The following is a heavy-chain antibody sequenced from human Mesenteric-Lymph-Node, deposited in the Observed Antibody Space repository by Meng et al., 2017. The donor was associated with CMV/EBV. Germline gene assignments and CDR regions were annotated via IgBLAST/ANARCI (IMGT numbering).Heavy chain of an antibody. J-gene: IGHJ4*02. CDR3: ARDTSQYYFGSGSPLFDD. D-gene: IGHD3-10*01. CDR1: GFSFSSYG. CDR2: ISSGNRYI. V-gene: IGHV3-21*01. Sequence: GESLKISCAASGFSFSSYGMSWVRQAPGKGLEWVSVISSGNRYIYYADSVKGRFTISRDNPKNSLYLQMNSLRAEDKAVYYCARDTSQYYFGSGSPLFDDWGQGTLVTVSS.